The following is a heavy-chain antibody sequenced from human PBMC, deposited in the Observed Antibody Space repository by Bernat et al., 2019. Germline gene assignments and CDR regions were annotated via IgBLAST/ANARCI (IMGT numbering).Heavy chain of an antibody. CDR1: GGSISSSNW. V-gene: IGHV4-4*02. J-gene: IGHJ4*02. D-gene: IGHD3-22*01. CDR2: IYHSGST. CDR3: ARASSYYDSSGYPPGGEYFDY. Sequence: QVQLQESGPGLVKPSGTLSLTCAVSGGSISSSNWWSWVRQPPGKGLEWIGEIYHSGSTNYNPSLKSRVTISVDKSKNQFSLKLSSVTAADTAVYYCARASSYYDSSGYPPGGEYFDYWGQGTLVTVSS.